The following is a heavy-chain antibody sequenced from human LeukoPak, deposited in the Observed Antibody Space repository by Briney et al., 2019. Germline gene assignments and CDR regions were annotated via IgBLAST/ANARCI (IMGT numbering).Heavy chain of an antibody. J-gene: IGHJ4*02. CDR1: GGSFSGYY. CDR3: ARGQRRIAVAGTLDY. V-gene: IGHV4-34*01. D-gene: IGHD6-19*01. Sequence: SETLSLTCAVYGGSFSGYYWSWIRQPPGEGLEWIGEINHSGSTNYNPSLKSRVTISVDTSKNQFSLKLSSVTAADTAVYYCARGQRRIAVAGTLDYWGQGTLVTVSS. CDR2: INHSGST.